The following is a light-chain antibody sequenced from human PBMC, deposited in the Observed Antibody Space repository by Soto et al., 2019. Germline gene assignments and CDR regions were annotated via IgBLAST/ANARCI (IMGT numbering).Light chain of an antibody. J-gene: IGLJ2*01. Sequence: QPVLTQPPSVSGAPGQGVIISCTGSSSNIGAPYDVHWYQQLPGTAPKLLIYGNNNRPSGVPDRFSGSKSGTSASLAITGLQAEDEADYYCQSYDTSLGGSRVFGGGTKLTVL. CDR3: QSYDTSLGGSRV. V-gene: IGLV1-40*01. CDR1: SSNIGAPYD. CDR2: GNN.